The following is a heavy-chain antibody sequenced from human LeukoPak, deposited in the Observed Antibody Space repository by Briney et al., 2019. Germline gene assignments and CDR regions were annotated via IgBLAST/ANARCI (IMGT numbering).Heavy chain of an antibody. CDR1: GFTFSSYE. J-gene: IGHJ4*02. V-gene: IGHV4-34*01. CDR3: ARAGWFGELYGPLDF. D-gene: IGHD3-10*01. Sequence: GSLRLSCAASGFTFSSYEMNWVRQSPGKGLEWIGEINHSGSTNYNPSLKSRVTISVDPSKNQFSLKLTSVIAADTALYYCARAGWFGELYGPLDFWGQGTLVTVSS. CDR2: INHSGST.